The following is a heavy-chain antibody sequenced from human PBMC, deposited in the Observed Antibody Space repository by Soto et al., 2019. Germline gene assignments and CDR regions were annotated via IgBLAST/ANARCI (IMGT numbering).Heavy chain of an antibody. J-gene: IGHJ4*02. V-gene: IGHV4-34*01. CDR1: GRSFSGYY. CDR3: ARDKITGLFDY. D-gene: IGHD2-8*02. Sequence: SETLSLTCALYGRSFSGYYWTWIRQPPGTGLEWIGEINHSGSTNYNPSIKSRVNISVDTSKNQFSLKLTSVTAADTAVYYCARDKITGLFDYWGQGSLVTVSS. CDR2: INHSGST.